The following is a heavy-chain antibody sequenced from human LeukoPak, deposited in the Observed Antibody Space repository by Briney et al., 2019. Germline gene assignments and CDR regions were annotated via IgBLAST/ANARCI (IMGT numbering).Heavy chain of an antibody. J-gene: IGHJ4*02. D-gene: IGHD3-10*01. CDR2: IYSGGST. CDR3: ASRVPEPLYYYGSGTFDY. CDR1: GFTVSSNY. Sequence: GGSLRLSCAASGFTVSSNYMSWVRQAPGKGLEWVSVIYSGGSTYYADSVKGRFTISRDNSKNTLYLQMNSLRAEDTAVYYRASRVPEPLYYYGSGTFDYWGQGTLVTVSS. V-gene: IGHV3-66*01.